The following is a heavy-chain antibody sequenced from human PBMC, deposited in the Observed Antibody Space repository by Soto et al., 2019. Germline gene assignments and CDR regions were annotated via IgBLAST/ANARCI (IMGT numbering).Heavy chain of an antibody. Sequence: PSETLSLTSPVSGGSLSNYDFTWIRQPPGKGLEWIGYIYYSGSTNYNPSLKSRVTISVDTSKNQFSLKLSSVTAADTAVYYCARAGAAALSDYWGQGTLVTVSS. CDR1: GGSLSNYD. CDR3: ARAGAAALSDY. CDR2: IYYSGST. J-gene: IGHJ4*02. V-gene: IGHV4-59*01. D-gene: IGHD2-15*01.